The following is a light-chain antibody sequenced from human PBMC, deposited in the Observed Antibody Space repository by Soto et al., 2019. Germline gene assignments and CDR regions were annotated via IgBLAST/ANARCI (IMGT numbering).Light chain of an antibody. J-gene: IGLJ1*01. CDR2: DVN. CDR1: SSDVGGYNY. Sequence: QSALAQPASVSGSPGQSITISCTGTSSDVGGYNYVSWYQQHPGKAPKLMIFDVNNRPSGVSNRFSRSKSGTTASLPISGLQAEDEADYYCCSYSSSRTYVFGPGTKVTVL. V-gene: IGLV2-14*01. CDR3: CSYSSSRTYV.